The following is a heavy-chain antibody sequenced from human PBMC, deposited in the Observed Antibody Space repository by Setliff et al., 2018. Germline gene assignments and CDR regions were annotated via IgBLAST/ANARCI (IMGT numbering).Heavy chain of an antibody. CDR2: IYYSGST. J-gene: IGHJ3*02. V-gene: IGHV4-39*07. Sequence: SETLSLTCTVSGGSISSSSYYWGWIRQPPGKGLEWIGSIYYSGSTYYNPSLKSRVTISVDTSKDQFSLKLSSLTAADTAVYYCARTLYDYVWGTYRYHDAFDIWGQGTMVTVSS. CDR3: ARTLYDYVWGTYRYHDAFDI. CDR1: GGSISSSSYY. D-gene: IGHD3-16*02.